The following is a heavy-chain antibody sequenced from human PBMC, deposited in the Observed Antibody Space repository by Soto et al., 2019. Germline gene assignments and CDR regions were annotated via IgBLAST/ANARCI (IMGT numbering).Heavy chain of an antibody. CDR2: ISYSGST. V-gene: IGHV4-59*01. CDR3: ARDISSGGYYYFDY. CDR1: GGSISSYY. Sequence: KPSETLSLTCSVSGGSISSYYWSWIRQPPGKGLEWIGYISYSGSTKYNPSLKSRLTISVDTSKNQFSLKLSSVTAADTAVYYCARDISSGGYYYFDYWGQGTLVTVSS. J-gene: IGHJ4*02. D-gene: IGHD3-22*01.